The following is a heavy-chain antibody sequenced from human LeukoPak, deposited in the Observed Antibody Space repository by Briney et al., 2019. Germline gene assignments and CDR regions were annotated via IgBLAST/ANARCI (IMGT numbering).Heavy chain of an antibody. V-gene: IGHV4-34*01. Sequence: SETLSLTCAVYGGSFSGYYWSWIRQPPGKGLEWIGKINHSGSTSYNPSLKSRVTISVDTSKNQFSLKLSSVTAADTAVYYCARARIAARPGYFDYWGQGTLVTVSS. J-gene: IGHJ4*02. CDR1: GGSFSGYY. CDR3: ARARIAARPGYFDY. D-gene: IGHD6-6*01. CDR2: INHSGST.